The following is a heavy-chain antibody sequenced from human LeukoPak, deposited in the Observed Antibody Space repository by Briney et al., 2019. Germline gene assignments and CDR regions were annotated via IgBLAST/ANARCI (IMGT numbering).Heavy chain of an antibody. J-gene: IGHJ4*02. V-gene: IGHV3-30*02. D-gene: IGHD5-12*01. CDR2: IRYDGSNK. CDR1: GFTFSSYG. Sequence: GGSLRLSCAASGFTFSSYGMHWVRQAPGKGLEWVAFIRYDGSNKYYADSVKGRFTISRDNSKNTLYLQMNSLRAEDTAVYYCAKDRGPIVATIGLGCWGQGTLVTVSS. CDR3: AKDRGPIVATIGLGC.